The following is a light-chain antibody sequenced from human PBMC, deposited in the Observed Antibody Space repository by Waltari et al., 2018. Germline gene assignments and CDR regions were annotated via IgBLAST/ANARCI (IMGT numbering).Light chain of an antibody. Sequence: EIVLTQSPGTLSLSPGERATLSCRASQSVSRSLDWYQQKHGQAPRLLIYGASSRATGVPDRFSGSGSGTDFSLTISRLEREDFAVYYCQHYVSLPVSFGQGTTVEI. J-gene: IGKJ1*01. CDR1: QSVSRS. CDR3: QHYVSLPVS. CDR2: GAS. V-gene: IGKV3-20*01.